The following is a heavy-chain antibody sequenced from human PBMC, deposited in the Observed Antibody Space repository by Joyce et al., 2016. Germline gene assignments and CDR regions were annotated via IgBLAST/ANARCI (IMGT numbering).Heavy chain of an antibody. J-gene: IGHJ4*02. CDR1: GFTFSSHG. CDR2: ISHDGSDK. V-gene: IGHV3-30*18. D-gene: IGHD3-16*01. Sequence: QVQLVESGGGVVQPGRSLRLSCVASGFTFSSHGMHWARQAPGKGPEWVAFISHDGSDKYYAASVKGRLTVSRDNSRKTVFLQMSSLRVEDTAVYYCAKGPRYAYGSSSGFDSWGQGTLVAVSS. CDR3: AKGPRYAYGSSSGFDS.